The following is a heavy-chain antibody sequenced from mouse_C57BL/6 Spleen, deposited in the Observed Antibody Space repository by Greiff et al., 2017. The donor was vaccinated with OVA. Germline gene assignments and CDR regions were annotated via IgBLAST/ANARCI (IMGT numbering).Heavy chain of an antibody. V-gene: IGHV1-61*01. CDR2: IYPSDSET. J-gene: IGHJ4*01. CDR1: GYTFTSYW. Sequence: QVQLQQPGAELVRPGSSVKLSCKASGYTFTSYWMDWVKQRPGQGLEWIGNIYPSDSETHYNQKFKDKATLTVDKSSSTAYMQLSSLTSEDSAVYYCAREMGYSNYRYYAMDYWGQGTSVTVSS. CDR3: AREMGYSNYRYYAMDY. D-gene: IGHD2-5*01.